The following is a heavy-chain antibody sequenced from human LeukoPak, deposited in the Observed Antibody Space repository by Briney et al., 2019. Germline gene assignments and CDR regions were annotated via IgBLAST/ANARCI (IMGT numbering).Heavy chain of an antibody. Sequence: GGSLRLSCAASGFTFSNYWMAWVRQAPGKGLEWVSGISASGGSTYYADSVKGRFTISRDNSKNTLYLQMNSLRAEDTALYYCAKDGPQSEYQPLGSSDYWGQGTLVTVSS. D-gene: IGHD2-2*01. J-gene: IGHJ4*02. CDR2: ISASGGST. CDR3: AKDGPQSEYQPLGSSDY. CDR1: GFTFSNYW. V-gene: IGHV3-23*01.